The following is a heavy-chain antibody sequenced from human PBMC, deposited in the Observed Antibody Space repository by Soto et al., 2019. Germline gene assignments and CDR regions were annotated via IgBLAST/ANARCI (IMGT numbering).Heavy chain of an antibody. V-gene: IGHV1-69*04. Sequence: SVKVSCKVSGYTFTSYDSNWVRLAPGQGLEWMGRMIPILGIANYAQKFQGRVTITADKSTSTAYMELSSLRSEDTAVYYCASRGSYGGNLVDYWGQGTLVTVSS. CDR2: MIPILGIA. CDR3: ASRGSYGGNLVDY. J-gene: IGHJ4*02. D-gene: IGHD4-17*01. CDR1: GYTFTSYD.